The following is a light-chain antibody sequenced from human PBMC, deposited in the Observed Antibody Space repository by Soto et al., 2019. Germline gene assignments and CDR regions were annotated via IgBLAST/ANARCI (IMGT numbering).Light chain of an antibody. Sequence: QSVLTQPPSVSGAPGQRVTISCSGTSSSIGAGYEVHWYHQLPGTAPKLVVSGNGNRPSGVPDRFSGSKSGTSASLAIIRLQAEDEGDYYCQSYDLSLRNYVFGSGTKVTVL. CDR1: SSSIGAGYE. CDR2: GNG. CDR3: QSYDLSLRNYV. J-gene: IGLJ1*01. V-gene: IGLV1-40*01.